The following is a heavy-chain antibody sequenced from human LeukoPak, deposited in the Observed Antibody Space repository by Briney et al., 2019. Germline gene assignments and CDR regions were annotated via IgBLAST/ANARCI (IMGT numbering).Heavy chain of an antibody. CDR2: IKQDGSEK. J-gene: IGHJ3*02. CDR1: GFTFSSYW. V-gene: IGHV3-7*01. CDR3: AREYYGSGSSCAFDI. Sequence: GGSLRLSCAASGFTFSSYWMSWVRQAPGKGLEWVANIKQDGSEKYYVDSVKGRFTISRDNAKNSLYLQMNSLRAEDTAVYYCAREYYGSGSSCAFDIWGQGTMVTVSS. D-gene: IGHD3-10*01.